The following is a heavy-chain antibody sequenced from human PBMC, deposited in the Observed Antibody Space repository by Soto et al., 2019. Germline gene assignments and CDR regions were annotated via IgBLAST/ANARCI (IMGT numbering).Heavy chain of an antibody. J-gene: IGHJ4*02. Sequence: PSETLSLTCTVSGGSISSGGYYWSWIRQHPGKGLEWIGYIYYSGSTYYNTSLKNRVTISVDTSKKQFSLKLSSVTAADTAVYYCARSGYSYGPNPLLYWGQGTLVTVS. CDR2: IYYSGST. CDR1: GGSISSGGYY. CDR3: ARSGYSYGPNPLLY. D-gene: IGHD5-18*01. V-gene: IGHV4-31*03.